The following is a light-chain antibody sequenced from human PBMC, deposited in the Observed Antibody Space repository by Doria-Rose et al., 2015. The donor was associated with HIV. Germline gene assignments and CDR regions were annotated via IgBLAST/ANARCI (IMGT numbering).Light chain of an antibody. V-gene: IGKV3-20*01. CDR3: HQYGTSWT. CDR2: DGS. CDR1: QSFSSTY. Sequence: EIVLTQSPGTLSLSPGERATLSCRASQSFSSTYLAWYQQKPGQAPSLLIYDGSTGATGIPDRFSASGSGTDFTLTINRLEPEDFALYYCHQYGTSWTFGQGTKAEI. J-gene: IGKJ1*01.